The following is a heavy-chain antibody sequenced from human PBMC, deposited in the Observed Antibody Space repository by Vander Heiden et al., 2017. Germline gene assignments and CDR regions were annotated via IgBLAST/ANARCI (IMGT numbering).Heavy chain of an antibody. V-gene: IGHV3-30*18. CDR2: IAYDGSNK. D-gene: IGHD1-26*01. CDR3: AKDRERYYYYYGMDV. J-gene: IGHJ6*02. CDR1: GFTFRCYG. Sequence: QVQLVESGGGVVQPGRSQSLSCAASGFTFRCYGMDWVRQAPGKGLEWVAVIAYDGSNKYYADAVKGRFTISRDNSKNTLYLQMNSLRAEDTAVYYCAKDRERYYYYYGMDVWGQGTTVTVSS.